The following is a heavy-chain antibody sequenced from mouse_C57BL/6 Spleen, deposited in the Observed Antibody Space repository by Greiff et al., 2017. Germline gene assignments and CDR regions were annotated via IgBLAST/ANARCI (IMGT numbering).Heavy chain of an antibody. D-gene: IGHD2-13*01. CDR2: ISDGGSYT. J-gene: IGHJ2*01. CDR1: GFTFSSYA. Sequence: EVMLLESGGGLVKPGGSLKLSCAASGFTFSSYAMSWVRQTPEKRLEWVATISDGGSYTYYPDNVKGRFTISRDNAKNNLYLQMSHLKSEDTAMYYCAGGDYYLDYWGQGTTLTVAS. V-gene: IGHV5-4*03. CDR3: AGGDYYLDY.